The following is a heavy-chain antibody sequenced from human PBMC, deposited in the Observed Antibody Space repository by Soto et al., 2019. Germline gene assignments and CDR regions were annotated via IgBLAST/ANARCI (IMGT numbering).Heavy chain of an antibody. V-gene: IGHV4-39*01. Sequence: SETLSLTCTVSGGSISSSSYYWGWIRQPPGKGLEWIGSIYYSGSTYYNPSLKSRVTISVDTSKNQFSLKLSSVTAADTAVYYCAMTGLLWFGKYGMDVWGQGTTVTVSS. D-gene: IGHD3-10*01. CDR2: IYYSGST. CDR1: GGSISSSSYY. J-gene: IGHJ6*02. CDR3: AMTGLLWFGKYGMDV.